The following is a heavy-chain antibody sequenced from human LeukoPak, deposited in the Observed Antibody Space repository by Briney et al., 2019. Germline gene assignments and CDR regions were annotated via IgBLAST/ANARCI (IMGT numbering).Heavy chain of an antibody. Sequence: GASVKVSCKASGGTFSSYAISWVRQAPGQGLEWMGRIIPILGIANYAQKFQGRVTITADKSTSTAYMELSSLRSEDTAVYYCARDAWRKQQLVKDAFDIWGQGTMVTVSS. D-gene: IGHD6-13*01. CDR3: ARDAWRKQQLVKDAFDI. CDR2: IIPILGIA. J-gene: IGHJ3*02. V-gene: IGHV1-69*04. CDR1: GGTFSSYA.